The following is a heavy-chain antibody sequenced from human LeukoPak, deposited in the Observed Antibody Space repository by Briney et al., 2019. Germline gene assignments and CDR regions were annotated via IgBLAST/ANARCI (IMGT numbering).Heavy chain of an antibody. D-gene: IGHD3-22*01. CDR2: ISCSGNT. V-gene: IGHV4-31*03. CDR1: GVSISSGGYH. J-gene: IGHJ4*02. Sequence: SQTLSLTCTVSGVSISSGGYHWSWIRQHPGKGLEWIGYISCSGNTHYNPSLESRVAMSLDTAKNHFSLKLRSVTAADTAVYYCARADYDSRGHLLSFDYWGQGTLGTVSS. CDR3: ARADYDSRGHLLSFDY.